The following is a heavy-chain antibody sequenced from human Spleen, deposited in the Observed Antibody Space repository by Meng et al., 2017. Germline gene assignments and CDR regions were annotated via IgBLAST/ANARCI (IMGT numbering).Heavy chain of an antibody. D-gene: IGHD5-12*01. CDR3: ARGGGYDSHYYYSGMDV. J-gene: IGHJ6*02. V-gene: IGHV4-4*07. CDR1: GGSISSYY. Sequence: SETLSLTCTVSGGSISSYYWSWIRQPAGKGLEWIGRIYSSGSTDYNPSLKSRVTVSVDTSMNHFSLKLSSVTAADTAVYYCARGGGYDSHYYYSGMDVWGQGTTVTVSS. CDR2: IYSSGST.